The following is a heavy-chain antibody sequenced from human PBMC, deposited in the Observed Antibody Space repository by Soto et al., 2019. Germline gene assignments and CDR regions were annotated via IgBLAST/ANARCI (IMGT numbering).Heavy chain of an antibody. J-gene: IGHJ6*02. Sequence: GESLKISCKGSGYSFTTYWIGWVRQMPGKGLEWMGIIYPGDSDPRYSPSFQGQVTISADKSISTAYLQWSSLKASDTAMYYCARQNQEGYYYYGVDVWGQGTTVTVSS. CDR2: IYPGDSDP. CDR1: GYSFTTYW. CDR3: ARQNQEGYYYYGVDV. V-gene: IGHV5-51*01.